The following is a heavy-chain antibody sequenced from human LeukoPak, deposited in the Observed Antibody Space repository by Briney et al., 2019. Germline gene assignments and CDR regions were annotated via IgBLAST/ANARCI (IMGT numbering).Heavy chain of an antibody. CDR1: GFTVSSNY. CDR3: ARVQFYYYYGMDV. CDR2: IYSGGST. J-gene: IGHJ6*02. Sequence: GGSLRLSCAASGFTVSSNYMSWVRQAPGKGLEWVSVIYSGGSTYYADSVKGRFTISRDNSKNTLYLQMNSLSAEDTAVYYCARVQFYYYYGMDVWGQGTTVTVSS. D-gene: IGHD5-24*01. V-gene: IGHV3-53*01.